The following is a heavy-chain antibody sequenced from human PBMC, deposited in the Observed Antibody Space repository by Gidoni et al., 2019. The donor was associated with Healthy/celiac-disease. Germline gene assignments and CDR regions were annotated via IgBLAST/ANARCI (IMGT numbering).Heavy chain of an antibody. CDR2: IFSNDEK. CDR1: VFSLSNARMG. Sequence: QVTLKESGPLLVKPTETLTLTCTVSVFSLSNARMGVSWIRQPPGKALEWLAHIFSNDEKSYSTSLKSRLTIAKDTSKSQVVLTMTNMDPVDIDTYYGERASELLGAFDIWGQGTMVTVSS. CDR3: ERASELLGAFDI. V-gene: IGHV2-26*01. J-gene: IGHJ3*02. D-gene: IGHD1-26*01.